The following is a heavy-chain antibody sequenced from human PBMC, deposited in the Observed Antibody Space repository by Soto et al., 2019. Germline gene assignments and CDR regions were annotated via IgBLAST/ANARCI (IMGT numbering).Heavy chain of an antibody. J-gene: IGHJ4*02. CDR2: VIPILGTA. CDR3: ARLGHPGH. V-gene: IGHV1-69*01. CDR1: GGSLRNSV. Sequence: QVQLVQSGAEVKKPGSSVKVSCTASGGSLRNSVISWVRQAPAQRLEWMGGVIPILGTANYAQKFQGRVTMTADEATSTAYMDLSSLSPDDNAVYYCARLGHPGHWGPGTLVIVSS.